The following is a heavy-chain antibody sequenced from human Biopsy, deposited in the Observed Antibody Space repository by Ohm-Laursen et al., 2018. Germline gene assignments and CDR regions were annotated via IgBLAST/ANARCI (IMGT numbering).Heavy chain of an antibody. D-gene: IGHD3-10*01. CDR3: ASGDIGGIGLDV. CDR1: GGSISSYY. V-gene: IGHV4-59*01. CDR2: IYYSGTT. J-gene: IGHJ6*02. Sequence: SETLSLTCIVSGGSISSYYWNWIRQPPGKGLEWIGYIYYSGTTDYSPSLKSRVTISIDTSKNQFSLRLNSVTAADTAVYYCASGDIGGIGLDVWGLGTTVTVSS.